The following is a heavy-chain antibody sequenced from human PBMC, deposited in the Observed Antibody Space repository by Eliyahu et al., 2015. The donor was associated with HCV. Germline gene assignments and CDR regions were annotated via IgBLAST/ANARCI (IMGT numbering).Heavy chain of an antibody. CDR1: GFTFSSYG. CDR2: ISYDGSNK. Sequence: QVQLVESGGGVVQPGRSLRLSCAASGFTFSSYGMHWVRQAPGKGLEWVAVISYDGSNKYYADSVKGRFTISRDNSKNTLYLQMNSLRAEDTAVYYCAKDQGGRQWLGQFDYWGQGTLVTVSS. CDR3: AKDQGGRQWLGQFDY. J-gene: IGHJ4*02. V-gene: IGHV3-30*18. D-gene: IGHD6-19*01.